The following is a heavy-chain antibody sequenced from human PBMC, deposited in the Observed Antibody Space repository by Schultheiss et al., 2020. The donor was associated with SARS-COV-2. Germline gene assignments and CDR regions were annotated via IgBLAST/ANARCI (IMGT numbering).Heavy chain of an antibody. D-gene: IGHD3-22*01. CDR1: GGSISSYY. CDR3: ARELCYYDSSGYYFDAFDI. V-gene: IGHV4-59*01. CDR2: IYYSGST. Sequence: SETLSLTCTVSGGSISSYYWSWIRQPPGKGLEWIGYIYYSGSTNYNPSLKSRVTISVDTSKNQFSLKLSSVTAADTAVYYCARELCYYDSSGYYFDAFDIWGQGTMVTVSS. J-gene: IGHJ3*02.